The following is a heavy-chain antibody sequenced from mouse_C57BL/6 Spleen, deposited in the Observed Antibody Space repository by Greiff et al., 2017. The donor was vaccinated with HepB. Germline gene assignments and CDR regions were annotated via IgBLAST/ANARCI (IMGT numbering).Heavy chain of an antibody. CDR1: GYTFTSYW. CDR3: ARSDYYGSSYGEVDY. CDR2: IDPSDSYT. Sequence: QVQLQQPGAELVKPGASVKLSCKASGYTFTSYWMQWVKQRPGQGLEWIGEIDPSDSYTNYNQKFKGKATLTVDTSSSTAYMQLSSLTSEDSAVYYCARSDYYGSSYGEVDYWGQGTTLTVSS. J-gene: IGHJ2*01. D-gene: IGHD1-1*01. V-gene: IGHV1-50*01.